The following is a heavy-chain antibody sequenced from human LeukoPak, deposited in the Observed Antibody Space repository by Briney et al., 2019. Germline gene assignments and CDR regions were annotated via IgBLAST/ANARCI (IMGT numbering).Heavy chain of an antibody. CDR2: IYSGGNT. Sequence: LPEGSLRLSCAASGFTVSSNYMSWVRQAPGKGLEWVSVIYSGGNTYYADSVKGRFTISGDNSKNTLYLQMNSLRAEDTAVYYCARGYNWNDHWGQGTLVTVSS. J-gene: IGHJ5*02. V-gene: IGHV3-53*01. CDR1: GFTVSSNY. D-gene: IGHD1-14*01. CDR3: ARGYNWNDH.